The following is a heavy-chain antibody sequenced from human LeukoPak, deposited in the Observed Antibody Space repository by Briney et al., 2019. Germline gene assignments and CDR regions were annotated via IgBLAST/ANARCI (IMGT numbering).Heavy chain of an antibody. V-gene: IGHV4-59*01. CDR2: IYYSGST. CDR1: GGSISSYH. D-gene: IGHD2-21*02. J-gene: IGHJ4*02. CDR3: AREAYCGGDCYSGFDY. Sequence: PPETLSLTCTVSGGSISSYHWSWIRQPPGKGLEWIGYIYYSGSTNYNPSLKSRVTISVDTSKNQFSLKLSSVTAADTAVYYCAREAYCGGDCYSGFDYWGQGTLVTVSS.